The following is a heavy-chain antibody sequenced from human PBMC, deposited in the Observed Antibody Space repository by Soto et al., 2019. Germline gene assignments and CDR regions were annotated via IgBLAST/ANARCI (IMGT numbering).Heavy chain of an antibody. CDR1: GYSFTSYW. CDR3: ARRAPYGSGSSRTLNWFDP. J-gene: IGHJ5*02. D-gene: IGHD3-10*01. CDR2: IYPGDSDT. Sequence: PGESLKISCKGSGYSFTSYWIGWVRQMPGKGLEWMGIIYPGDSDTRYSPSFQGQVTISADKSISTAYLQWSSLKASDTAMYYCARRAPYGSGSSRTLNWFDPWGQGTLVTVSS. V-gene: IGHV5-51*01.